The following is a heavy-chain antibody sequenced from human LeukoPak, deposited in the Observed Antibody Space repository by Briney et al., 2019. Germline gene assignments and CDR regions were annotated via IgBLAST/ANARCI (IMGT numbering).Heavy chain of an antibody. D-gene: IGHD3-16*01. Sequence: PSETLSLTCTVSGGSISSYYWSWIRQPPGKGLEWIGYIYYSGSTNYNPSLKSRVTISVDTSKNQFSLKLSSVTAADTAVYYCARDGFGAIDIWGQGTMVTVSS. J-gene: IGHJ3*02. V-gene: IGHV4-59*01. CDR1: GGSISSYY. CDR3: ARDGFGAIDI. CDR2: IYYSGST.